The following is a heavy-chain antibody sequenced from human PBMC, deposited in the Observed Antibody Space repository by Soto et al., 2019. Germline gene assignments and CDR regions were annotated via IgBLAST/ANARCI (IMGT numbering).Heavy chain of an antibody. CDR1: GYSFTDYH. J-gene: IGHJ6*02. D-gene: IGHD2-8*01. V-gene: IGHV1-2*04. Sequence: ASVKVSCKASGYSFTDYHIHWVRQAPGQGLEWLGRINPKSGGTSTAQKFQGWVTMTTDTSISTASMELTRLTSDDTAIYYCARGDSTDCSNGVCSFFYDHDMDVWGQGTTVTVSS. CDR2: INPKSGGT. CDR3: ARGDSTDCSNGVCSFFYDHDMDV.